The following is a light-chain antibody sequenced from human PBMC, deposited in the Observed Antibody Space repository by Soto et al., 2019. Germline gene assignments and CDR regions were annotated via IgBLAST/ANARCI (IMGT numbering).Light chain of an antibody. Sequence: DIQMTQSPSAMSASVGDRVTITCRASQGIRTYLAWFQQKPGKVPKRLIFSASSVQSGVPSRFSGSGSGTVFTLTISSLQPEDVATYYCLQSNSYPWTFGQGTKVQI. CDR3: LQSNSYPWT. CDR1: QGIRTY. J-gene: IGKJ1*01. V-gene: IGKV1-17*03. CDR2: SAS.